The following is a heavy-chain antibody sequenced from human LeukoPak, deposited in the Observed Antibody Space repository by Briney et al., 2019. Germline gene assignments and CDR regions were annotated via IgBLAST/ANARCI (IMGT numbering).Heavy chain of an antibody. CDR2: IYYSGST. J-gene: IGHJ3*01. CDR3: ARNVTSYYDSRGYYAFDV. CDR1: NDSISSGYY. D-gene: IGHD3-22*01. Sequence: IPSETLSLTCAVSNDSISSGYYWGWIRQPPGKGLEWIGSIYYSGSTSYNPSLKSRVTISVDTSKNHFSLRLSSVTAADTAVYYCARNVTSYYDSRGYYAFDVRGPGTMVTVSS. V-gene: IGHV4-38-2*01.